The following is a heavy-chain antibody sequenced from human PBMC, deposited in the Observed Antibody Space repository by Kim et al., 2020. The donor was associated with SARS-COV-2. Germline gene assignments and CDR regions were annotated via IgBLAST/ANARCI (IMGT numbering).Heavy chain of an antibody. CDR3: VKGIYYMDV. V-gene: IGHV3-23*01. D-gene: IGHD5-12*01. J-gene: IGHJ6*02. Sequence: GSLRLSCAASGFTFSNCGMSWVRQAPGKGLEWVSGITSGGGAYYADSVKGRFTISRDNSKNTVYVQTNSLRAEDTAIYYCVKGIYYMDVWGQGTTVTVSS. CDR2: ITSGGGA. CDR1: GFTFSNCG.